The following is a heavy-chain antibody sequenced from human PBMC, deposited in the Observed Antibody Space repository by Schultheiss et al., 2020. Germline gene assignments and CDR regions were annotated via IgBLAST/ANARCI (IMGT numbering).Heavy chain of an antibody. D-gene: IGHD2-15*01. CDR3: ARAPGPHHCSGGSCYPRNAFDI. V-gene: IGHV1-8*01. J-gene: IGHJ3*02. CDR1: GYTFNNYD. CDR2: MNPNSGNT. Sequence: ASVKVSCKASGYTFNNYDINWVRQATGQGLEWMGWMNPNSGNTGYAQKFQGRVTMTRDTSISTAYMELSRLRSDDTAVYYCARAPGPHHCSGGSCYPRNAFDIWGQGTMVTVSS.